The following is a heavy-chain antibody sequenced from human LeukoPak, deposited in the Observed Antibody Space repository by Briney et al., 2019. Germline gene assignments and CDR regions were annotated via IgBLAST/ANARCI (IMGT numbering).Heavy chain of an antibody. Sequence: SETLSLTCTVPGGSISSSSYYWGWIRQPPGKGLEWIGCIYYSGITYYNPSLKSRVTISVDTSKNQFSLKLSSVTAADTAVYYCARWRMDSSGYYYDYWGQGTLVTVSS. CDR1: GGSISSSSYY. CDR3: ARWRMDSSGYYYDY. CDR2: IYYSGIT. D-gene: IGHD3-22*01. V-gene: IGHV4-39*01. J-gene: IGHJ4*02.